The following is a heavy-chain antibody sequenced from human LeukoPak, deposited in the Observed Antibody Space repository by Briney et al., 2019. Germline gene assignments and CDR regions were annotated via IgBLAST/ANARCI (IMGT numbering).Heavy chain of an antibody. Sequence: SETLSLTCTLSCRSISSPSDYWGWIRQPPGKGLEWFGSVYYTGDTYHNPSLKSRVTVSVDSSKNQFSLKLRSVTAADTGVYCCAREDGYSMDDAFDIWGQGTLVTVSS. D-gene: IGHD5-24*01. CDR1: CRSISSPSDY. J-gene: IGHJ3*02. CDR3: AREDGYSMDDAFDI. V-gene: IGHV4-39*01. CDR2: VYYTGDT.